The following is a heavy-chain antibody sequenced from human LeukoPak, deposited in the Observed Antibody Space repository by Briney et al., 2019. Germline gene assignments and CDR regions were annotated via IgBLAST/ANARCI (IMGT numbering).Heavy chain of an antibody. CDR3: ARDGGYCSGGSCYSIYFDY. CDR2: IIPIFGTA. V-gene: IGHV1-69*13. CDR1: GGTLSSYA. Sequence: SVKVSCKASGGTLSSYAIRWVRQAPGQGLEWMGGIIPIFGTANYAQKFQGRVTITADESTSTAYMELSSLRSEDTAVYYCARDGGYCSGGSCYSIYFDYWGQGTLVTVSS. J-gene: IGHJ4*02. D-gene: IGHD2-15*01.